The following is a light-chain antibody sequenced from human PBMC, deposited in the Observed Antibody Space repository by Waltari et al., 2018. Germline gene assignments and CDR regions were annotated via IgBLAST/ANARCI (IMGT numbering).Light chain of an antibody. CDR2: DVS. V-gene: IGLV2-14*03. CDR3: SSYTSTSTPLV. J-gene: IGLJ2*01. CDR1: SSDIGAYNY. Sequence: QSALTQPASVSGSPGRSITISCTGTSSDIGAYNYVSWYQQHPGKAPKLMIYDVSNRPSGVSNRFSGSKSGNTASLTISGLQADDEADYYCSSYTSTSTPLVFGGGTKLTVL.